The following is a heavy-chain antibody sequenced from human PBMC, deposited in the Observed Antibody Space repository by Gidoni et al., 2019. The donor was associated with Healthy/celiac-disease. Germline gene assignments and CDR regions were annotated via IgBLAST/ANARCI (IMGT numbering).Heavy chain of an antibody. Sequence: EVQLVESGGGLVQPGGSLILSCAASGFTFSSYWMSWVRQDPGKGLEWVANIKQDGSEKYYVDSVKGRFTISRDNAKNSLYLQMNRLRAEDTAVYYCARSRGIVVVTASIFWFDPWGQGTLVTVSS. V-gene: IGHV3-7*03. CDR3: ARSRGIVVVTASIFWFDP. CDR1: GFTFSSYW. D-gene: IGHD2-21*02. J-gene: IGHJ5*02. CDR2: IKQDGSEK.